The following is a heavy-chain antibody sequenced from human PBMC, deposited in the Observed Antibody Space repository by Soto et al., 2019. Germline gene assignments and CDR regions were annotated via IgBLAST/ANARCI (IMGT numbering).Heavy chain of an antibody. CDR1: GYTFTNDW. J-gene: IGHJ6*02. Sequence: AERLKVSRKGSGYTFTNDWIAWVCEMPGKGRECVGIIYPGDPDTRYSPAFQGQVTISVDKAIGTAYLQWSSMRASDTAMYYCARRCSGGNCPASPYFYGMDVWGQGTTVTVSS. V-gene: IGHV5-51*01. CDR3: ARRCSGGNCPASPYFYGMDV. D-gene: IGHD2-15*01. CDR2: IYPGDPDT.